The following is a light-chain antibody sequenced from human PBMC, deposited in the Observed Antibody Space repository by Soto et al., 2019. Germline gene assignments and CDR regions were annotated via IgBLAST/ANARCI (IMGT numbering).Light chain of an antibody. CDR3: QQYHIYSGT. CDR1: QGIRND. J-gene: IGKJ1*01. V-gene: IGKV1-5*01. CDR2: DAF. Sequence: DIQMTQSPSTLSASVGDRITITCRASQGIRNDLGWYQQKPGKAPKLLISDAFRLESGVPSRFSGSGSGTEFTLTINSLQPDDFATYYCQQYHIYSGTFGQGTKVDIK.